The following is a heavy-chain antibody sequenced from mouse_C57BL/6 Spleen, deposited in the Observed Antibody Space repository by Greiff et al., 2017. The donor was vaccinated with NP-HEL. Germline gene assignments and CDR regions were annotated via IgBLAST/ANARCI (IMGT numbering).Heavy chain of an antibody. J-gene: IGHJ4*01. V-gene: IGHV5-15*01. Sequence: EVMLVESGGGLVQPGGSLKLSCAASGFTFSDYGMAWVRQAPRKGPEWVAFISNLAYSIYYADTVTGRFTISRENAKNTLYLEMSSLRSEDTAMYYCARRYYSNYDYYAMDYWGQGTSVTVSS. CDR2: ISNLAYSI. CDR3: ARRYYSNYDYYAMDY. CDR1: GFTFSDYG. D-gene: IGHD2-5*01.